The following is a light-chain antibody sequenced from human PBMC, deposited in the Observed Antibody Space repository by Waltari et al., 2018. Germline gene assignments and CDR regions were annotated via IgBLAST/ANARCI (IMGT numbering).Light chain of an antibody. CDR3: QAWDSSTARYV. CDR1: QLGNKS. J-gene: IGLJ1*01. Sequence: SYELTQPPSVSVSPGQTASNTRPGHQLGNKSASWYQQQPGQSPVSVLYQDTKRPSGIPELFSGSNSGNTATLTISGTQTMDEADYYCQAWDSSTARYVFGTGTKVTVL. CDR2: QDT. V-gene: IGLV3-1*01.